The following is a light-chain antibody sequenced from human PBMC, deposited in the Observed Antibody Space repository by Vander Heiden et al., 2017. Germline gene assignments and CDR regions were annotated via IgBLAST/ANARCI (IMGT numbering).Light chain of an antibody. CDR2: GVS. Sequence: DVVMTQSPLSLPVTLGQPASISCKSSQGVVHGDGNTYLNWFQQRPGQSPRRLIYGVSNRDSGVPDRFSGSGSGADFTLKISRVEAEDVEVYDCRQDRQWPYTFGQGTNLEI. CDR3: RQDRQWPYT. CDR1: QGVVHGDGNTY. V-gene: IGKV2-30*02. J-gene: IGKJ2*01.